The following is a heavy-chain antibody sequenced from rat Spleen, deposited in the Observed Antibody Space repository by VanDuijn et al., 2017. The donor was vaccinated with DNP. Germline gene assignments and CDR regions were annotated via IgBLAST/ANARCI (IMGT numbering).Heavy chain of an antibody. D-gene: IGHD4-3*01. CDR2: IAPGSGGT. Sequence: QVQLQQSGAELAKPGSSVKISCKASGYTFTSYAMHWIKQTTGQALEWTGYIAPGSGGTKYNEKFKGKATLTVDKSSSTAYMQLSSLTPVDTAVYYCARSYNSGYYAMDAWGQGTSVTVSS. J-gene: IGHJ4*01. V-gene: IGHV1-57*01. CDR3: ARSYNSGYYAMDA. CDR1: GYTFTSYA.